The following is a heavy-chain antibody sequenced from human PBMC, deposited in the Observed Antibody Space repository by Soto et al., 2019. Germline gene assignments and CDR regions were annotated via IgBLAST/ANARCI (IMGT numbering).Heavy chain of an antibody. CDR1: GFTFSSYA. Sequence: EVQLLESGGGLVQPGGSLRLSCAASGFTFSSYAMSWVRQAPGKGLEWVSAISGSGGSTYYADSVKGRFTISRDNSKTTLYLQMNSLRAEDTAVYYCAKGGCYSPAACGMDVWGQGTTVTVSS. D-gene: IGHD2-21*01. J-gene: IGHJ6*02. CDR3: AKGGCYSPAACGMDV. V-gene: IGHV3-23*01. CDR2: ISGSGGST.